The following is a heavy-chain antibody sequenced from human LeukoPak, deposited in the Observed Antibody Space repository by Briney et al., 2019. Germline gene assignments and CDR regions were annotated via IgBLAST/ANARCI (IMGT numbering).Heavy chain of an antibody. V-gene: IGHV5-51*01. CDR1: GYRFTSYW. CDR3: ARRLGATQPYFDF. CDR2: IHPGDSET. Sequence: GESLNISCKASGYRFTSYWIAGVRQIPGKGLECRGIIHPGDSETTYSPSFQGQVTTSADKSISTAYLQWRGLEPPDTARCSCARRLGATQPYFDFWGQGALVTVSS. J-gene: IGHJ4*02. D-gene: IGHD1-26*01.